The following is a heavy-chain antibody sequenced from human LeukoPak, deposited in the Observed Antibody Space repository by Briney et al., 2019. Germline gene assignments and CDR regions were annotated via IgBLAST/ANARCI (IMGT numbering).Heavy chain of an antibody. CDR2: ISGSGGST. V-gene: IGHV3-23*01. J-gene: IGHJ4*02. CDR3: AKRYYESSGYRHFDY. CDR1: GFAFSSCA. D-gene: IGHD3-22*01. Sequence: PGGSLRLSXAASGFAFSSCAMSWVRQAPGKGLEWVSTISGSGGSTYHADSVKGRFTISRDNSKNTLYLQMNSLRAEDTAVYYCAKRYYESSGYRHFDYWGQGTLVTVSS.